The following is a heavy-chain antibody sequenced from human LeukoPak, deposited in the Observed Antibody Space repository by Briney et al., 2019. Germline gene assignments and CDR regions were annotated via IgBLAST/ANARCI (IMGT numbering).Heavy chain of an antibody. J-gene: IGHJ5*02. CDR3: ARSVTITMTP. CDR1: GFTVSSNY. V-gene: IGHV3-66*01. Sequence: GGSLRLSCAASGFTVSSNYMSWVRQAPGKGLEWVSVVYSGGSTYYADSVKGRFTISRDNSKDTLYLQMNSLRAEDTAVYYCARSVTITMTPWGQGTLVTVSS. CDR2: VYSGGST. D-gene: IGHD3-22*01.